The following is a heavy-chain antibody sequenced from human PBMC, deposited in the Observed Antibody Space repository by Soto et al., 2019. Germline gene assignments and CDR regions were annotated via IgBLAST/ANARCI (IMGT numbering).Heavy chain of an antibody. D-gene: IGHD3-9*01. J-gene: IGHJ4*02. CDR2: VYWDDGK. Sequence: TLGKATETLRLTCTFTGISLGTSGVGVAWIRQPPGKALEWLALVYWDDGKRYSPSLKTRLNITKDTSKIQVVLTLTNVDPVDTAIFFFTQKTAYEISTGYYPFDYWGQGSLVTVSS. V-gene: IGHV2-5*02. CDR3: TQKTAYEISTGYYPFDY. CDR1: GISLGTSGVG.